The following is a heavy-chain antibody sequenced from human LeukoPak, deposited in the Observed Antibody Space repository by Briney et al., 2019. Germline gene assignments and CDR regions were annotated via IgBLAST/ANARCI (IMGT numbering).Heavy chain of an antibody. CDR2: IYYSGST. V-gene: IGHV4-59*08. CDR3: ARHLGPPHSSRYHYYMDV. Sequence: PSETLSLTCTVSGGSISSYYWSWIRQPPGKGLEWIGYIYYSGSTNYNPSLKSRVTISVDTSKNQFSLKLSSVTAADTAVYYCARHLGPPHSSRYHYYMDVWGKGTTVTISS. J-gene: IGHJ6*03. D-gene: IGHD6-13*01. CDR1: GGSISSYY.